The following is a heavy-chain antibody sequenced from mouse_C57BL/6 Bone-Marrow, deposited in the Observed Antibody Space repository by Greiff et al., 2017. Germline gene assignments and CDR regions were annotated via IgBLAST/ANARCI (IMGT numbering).Heavy chain of an antibody. Sequence: EVKLLESGPGLVKPSQSLSLTCSVTGYSITSGYYWNWIRQFPGNKLEWMGYISYDGSNNYNPSLKNRISITRDTSKNQFFLKLNSVTTEDTATYYCARYRRFPDYWGQGTTLTVSS. CDR2: ISYDGSN. V-gene: IGHV3-6*01. CDR1: GYSITSGYY. J-gene: IGHJ2*01. CDR3: ARYRRFPDY.